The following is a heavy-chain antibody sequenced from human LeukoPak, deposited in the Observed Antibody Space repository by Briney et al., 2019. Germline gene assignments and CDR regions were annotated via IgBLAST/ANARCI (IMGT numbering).Heavy chain of an antibody. V-gene: IGHV3-48*03. J-gene: IGHJ4*02. CDR2: ISSSGSTI. D-gene: IGHD5-12*01. CDR3: ARVLGYSGYDSYFDY. Sequence: GGSLRLSCAASGFTFSSYEMNWVRQAPGKGLEWVSYISSSGSTIYYADSVKGRFTISRDNAKNSLYLQMNSLRAEDTAVYYCARVLGYSGYDSYFDYWGQGTLVTVSS. CDR1: GFTFSSYE.